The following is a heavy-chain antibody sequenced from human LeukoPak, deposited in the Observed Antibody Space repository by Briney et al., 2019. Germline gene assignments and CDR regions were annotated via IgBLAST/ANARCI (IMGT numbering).Heavy chain of an antibody. CDR3: TREGSAIPGYFDY. CDR2: TYYRSKWFN. V-gene: IGHV6-1*01. CDR1: GDSVSSDRVA. Sequence: SQTLSLTCAISGDSVSSDRVAWNWIRQSPSRGLEWLGRTYYRSKWFNQYAVSMKGRVTVNPDTSKNQFSLQVNSAAPEDTAIYYCTREGSAIPGYFDYWGQGTLVIVSS. J-gene: IGHJ4*02.